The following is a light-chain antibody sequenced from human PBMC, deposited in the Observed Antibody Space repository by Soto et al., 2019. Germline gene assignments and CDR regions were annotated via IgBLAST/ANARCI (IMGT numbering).Light chain of an antibody. Sequence: EIVMTQSPATLSVSPGERATLSCRASQSVSSNLAWYQQKPGQAPRLLIYGASTRATGIPARFSGSASGTEFTLSISSLQSEDFAVYYGQQYNNWPLTFGGGTKVEIK. CDR1: QSVSSN. V-gene: IGKV3-15*01. J-gene: IGKJ4*01. CDR2: GAS. CDR3: QQYNNWPLT.